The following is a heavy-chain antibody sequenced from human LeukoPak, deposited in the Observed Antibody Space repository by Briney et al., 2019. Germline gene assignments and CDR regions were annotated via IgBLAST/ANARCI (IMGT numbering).Heavy chain of an antibody. D-gene: IGHD6-13*01. Sequence: ASVKVSCKASGGTFSSYAISWVRQAPGQGLEWMGWISAYNGNTNYAQKLQGRVTMTTDTSTSTAYMELRSLRSDDTAVYYCARGGSSWYRPSYGYWGQGTLVTVSS. CDR2: ISAYNGNT. J-gene: IGHJ4*02. CDR1: GGTFSSYA. CDR3: ARGGSSWYRPSYGY. V-gene: IGHV1-18*01.